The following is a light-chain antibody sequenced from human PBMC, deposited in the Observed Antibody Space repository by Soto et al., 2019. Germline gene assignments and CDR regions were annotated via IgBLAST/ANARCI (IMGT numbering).Light chain of an antibody. CDR2: DAS. Sequence: DIQMTQSPSSLSASVGDRVTITCQASQDINNFLSWYQQKPGKSPKLLIYDASNLETGVPSRFRGSGSGTTFTFTISSLQAEDIATYYCQQYDYFPRTFGGGTKVEIK. CDR3: QQYDYFPRT. V-gene: IGKV1-33*01. CDR1: QDINNF. J-gene: IGKJ4*01.